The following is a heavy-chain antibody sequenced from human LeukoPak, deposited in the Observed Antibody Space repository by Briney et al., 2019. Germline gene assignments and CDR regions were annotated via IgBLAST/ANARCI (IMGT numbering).Heavy chain of an antibody. CDR1: GGSISSGGYY. CDR2: IYYGGST. Sequence: TLSLTCTVSGGSISSGGYYWSWIRQHPGKGLEWIGYIYYGGSTYYNPSLKSRVTISVDTSKNQFSLKLSSVTAADTAVYYCAGSPMVRAFDIWGQGTMVTVS. V-gene: IGHV4-31*03. CDR3: AGSPMVRAFDI. D-gene: IGHD3-10*01. J-gene: IGHJ3*02.